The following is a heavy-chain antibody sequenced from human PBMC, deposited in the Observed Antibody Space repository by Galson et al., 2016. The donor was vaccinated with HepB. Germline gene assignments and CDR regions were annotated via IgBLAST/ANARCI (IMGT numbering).Heavy chain of an antibody. CDR3: SQLSTGTLAFDF. V-gene: IGHV3-64D*08. D-gene: IGHD1-1*01. Sequence: SLRLSCAASGFTFSSYALHWVRQAPGKGLEFVSIVYSSGIKTYYADSVKGRFTSSRDNSKNTLYLQMSSLRAEDTALYYCSQLSTGTLAFDFWGQGTMVTVSS. CDR1: GFTFSSYA. CDR2: VYSSGIKT. J-gene: IGHJ3*01.